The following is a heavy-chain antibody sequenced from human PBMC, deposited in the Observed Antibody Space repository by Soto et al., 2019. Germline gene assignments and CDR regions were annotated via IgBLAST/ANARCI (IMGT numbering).Heavy chain of an antibody. CDR3: VRASGGGNSAYFDY. D-gene: IGHD2-21*02. J-gene: IGHJ4*02. CDR1: GFSLSSSDVG. CDR2: IFWDDDK. Sequence: QITLKESGPTLVKPTQTLTLTCTFSGFSLSSSDVGVGWIRQPPGKALEWLALIFWDDDKRYSPSLKSRLTITKDTPRNQVVLTVTNLDPVDTATYYCVRASGGGNSAYFDYWGQGTLVTVSS. V-gene: IGHV2-5*02.